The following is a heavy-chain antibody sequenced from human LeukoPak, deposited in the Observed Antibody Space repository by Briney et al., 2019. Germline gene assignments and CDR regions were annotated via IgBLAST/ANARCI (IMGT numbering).Heavy chain of an antibody. J-gene: IGHJ5*02. D-gene: IGHD3-22*01. Sequence: SETLSLTCTVSGGSISSSSYYWGWIRQPPGKGLEWIGSIYYSGSTYYNPSLKSRVTMSVDTSKSQFSLKLSSVTAADTAVYYCARGERGGYYSTPRGWFDPWGQGTLVTVSS. CDR1: GGSISSSSYY. V-gene: IGHV4-39*07. CDR3: ARGERGGYYSTPRGWFDP. CDR2: IYYSGST.